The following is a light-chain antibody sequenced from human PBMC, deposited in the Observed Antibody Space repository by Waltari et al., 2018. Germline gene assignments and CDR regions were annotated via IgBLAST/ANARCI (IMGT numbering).Light chain of an antibody. CDR1: RNAVGGYTY. CDR2: EVT. Sequence: QSALTQPPSASGSLGQSVTISCSATRNAVGGYTYVSWYQHHPGTAPRLIIYEVTDRPSGVPERFSGSKAGNTASLTVSGLQAEDEADYYCSSFAGSDNLDIFGGGTKLTVL. V-gene: IGLV2-8*01. J-gene: IGLJ2*01. CDR3: SSFAGSDNLDI.